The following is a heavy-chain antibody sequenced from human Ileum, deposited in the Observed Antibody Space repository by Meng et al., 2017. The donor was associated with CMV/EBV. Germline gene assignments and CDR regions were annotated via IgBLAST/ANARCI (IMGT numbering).Heavy chain of an antibody. CDR2: IYNSGGT. D-gene: IGHD1/OR15-1a*01. J-gene: IGHJ4*02. CDR3: ARDLVGTGTFDY. Sequence: QVQLQESAPGLVKPSGTLSPTCPVSGDSISSYYWSWIRQPPGKGLEWIGYIYNSGGTHYNPSLKTRVTISVDRSKNQLSLKLSSVTAADTAIYYCARDLVGTGTFDYWGQGTLVTVSS. CDR1: GDSISSYY. V-gene: IGHV4-59*01.